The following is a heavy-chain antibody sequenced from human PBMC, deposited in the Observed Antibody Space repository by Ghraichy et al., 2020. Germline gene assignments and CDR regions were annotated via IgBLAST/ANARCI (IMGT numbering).Heavy chain of an antibody. CDR3: ARHAYGDYGPQGFDY. D-gene: IGHD4-17*01. V-gene: IGHV4-59*08. Sequence: SETLSLTCTVSGGSISSYYWSWIRQPPGKGLEWIGYIYYSGSTNYNPSLKIRVTISVDTSKNQFSLKLSSVTAADTAVYYCARHAYGDYGPQGFDYWGQGTLVTVSS. J-gene: IGHJ4*02. CDR1: GGSISSYY. CDR2: IYYSGST.